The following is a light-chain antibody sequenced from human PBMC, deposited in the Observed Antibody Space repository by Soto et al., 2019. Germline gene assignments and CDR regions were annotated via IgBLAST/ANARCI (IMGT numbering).Light chain of an antibody. CDR3: AAWDDSLEGPV. Sequence: QAVVTQPPSASGTPGQSVTMSCSGGSSNIGSNAVNWFQQLPGTAPKLLIYSNNQRPSGVPDRFSGSKSGTSASLAISGLQSEDESDYYCAAWDDSLEGPVFGGGTKLTVL. CDR2: SNN. J-gene: IGLJ3*02. V-gene: IGLV1-44*01. CDR1: SSNIGSNA.